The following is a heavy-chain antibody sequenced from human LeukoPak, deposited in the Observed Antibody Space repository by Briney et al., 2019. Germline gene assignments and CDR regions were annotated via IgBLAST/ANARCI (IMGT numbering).Heavy chain of an antibody. D-gene: IGHD4-23*01. Sequence: PSETLSLTCTVSGGSISSSSYYWGWIRQPPGKGLEWIVSIYYSGSTYYNPSLKSRVTISVDTSKNQFSLKLSSVTAAYTAVYYCARVPPDGYGGNPSFDYWGQGTLVTASS. V-gene: IGHV4-39*07. CDR3: ARVPPDGYGGNPSFDY. CDR2: IYYSGST. J-gene: IGHJ4*02. CDR1: GGSISSSSYY.